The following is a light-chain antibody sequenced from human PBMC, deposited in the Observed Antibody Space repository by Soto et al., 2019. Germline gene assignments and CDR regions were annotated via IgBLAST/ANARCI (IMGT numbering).Light chain of an antibody. CDR3: QQYNSYSRST. CDR1: QSISSW. Sequence: DIQMTQSPSTLSASVGDRVTITCRASQSISSWLAWYQQKPGKAPKLLIYDASNFESGVPSRFSGSGSGTELTLTISSLQPDDFATYYCQQYNSYSRSTFGQGTKLEIK. J-gene: IGKJ2*01. CDR2: DAS. V-gene: IGKV1-5*01.